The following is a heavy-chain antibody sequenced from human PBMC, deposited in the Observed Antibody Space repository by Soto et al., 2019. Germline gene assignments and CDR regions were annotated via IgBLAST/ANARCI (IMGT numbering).Heavy chain of an antibody. CDR2: IDGSGGRT. Sequence: EVQLLESGGWLVQRGGSLRLSCAASGFTFSSYAMSWVRQAPGKGLERVATIDGSGGRTHYTDSVKGRFTISRDTSKNTLFLHMNSLRADDTAVYYCAKGTYDTSGYYWEGDYWGQGTLVTVSS. CDR3: AKGTYDTSGYYWEGDY. V-gene: IGHV3-23*01. D-gene: IGHD3-22*01. J-gene: IGHJ4*02. CDR1: GFTFSSYA.